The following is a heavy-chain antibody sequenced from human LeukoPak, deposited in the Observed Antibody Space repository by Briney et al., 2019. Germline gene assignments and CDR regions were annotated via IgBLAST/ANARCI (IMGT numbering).Heavy chain of an antibody. CDR2: IRSSGSTM. CDR3: ARVRSGGYFDL. CDR1: GFTFSSYE. D-gene: IGHD3-3*01. V-gene: IGHV3-48*03. Sequence: PGGSLRLSCAASGFTFSSYEMNWVRQAPGKGLEWVSYIRSSGSTMYYADSVKGRFTISRDNAKNSLFLQMNSLRAEDTAVYYCARVRSGGYFDLWGQGTLVTVSS. J-gene: IGHJ4*02.